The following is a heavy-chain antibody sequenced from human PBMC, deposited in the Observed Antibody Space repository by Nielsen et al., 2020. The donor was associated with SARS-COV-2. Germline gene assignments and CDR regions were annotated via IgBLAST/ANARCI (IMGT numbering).Heavy chain of an antibody. CDR2: IGTAGDT. V-gene: IGHV3-13*04. D-gene: IGHD2-8*02. Sequence: GESLKISCAASGFTFGSYDMHWVRQATGKGLEWVSAIGTAGDTYYSDSVKGRFTISREDAKNSLYLQMSSLRAGDTAVYYCARGGVGSASRVVSTYFDYWGRGTLVTVSS. CDR3: ARGGVGSASRVVSTYFDY. J-gene: IGHJ4*02. CDR1: GFTFGSYD.